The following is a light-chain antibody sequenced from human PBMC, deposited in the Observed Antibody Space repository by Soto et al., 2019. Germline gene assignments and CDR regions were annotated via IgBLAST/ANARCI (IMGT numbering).Light chain of an antibody. CDR2: GAS. J-gene: IGKJ1*01. Sequence: ETVIAQSPATLSLSPVERATLSCRASQSVYSSLAWYQQKHGQAPRLLIYGASTRATGIPARFSGSGSGTEFTLTISRLQSEDFAVYYCQQYNNWPPWTFGQGTKVDIK. CDR1: QSVYSS. CDR3: QQYNNWPPWT. V-gene: IGKV3-15*01.